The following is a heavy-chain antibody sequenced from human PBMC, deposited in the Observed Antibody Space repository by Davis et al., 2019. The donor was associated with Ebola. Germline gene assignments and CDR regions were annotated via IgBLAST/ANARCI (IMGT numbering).Heavy chain of an antibody. CDR2: ISPTSAHI. D-gene: IGHD1-26*01. J-gene: IGHJ6*02. V-gene: IGHV3-21*01. CDR1: GFAFNSYT. Sequence: GESLKISCAASGFAFNSYTMNWVRQAPGKGLEWVSSISPTSAHIYSAVSLKGRFTISRDNAKNSLFLQMDSLRDEDTAVYYCARGEKVPRRYYNMDVWGQGTTVTVSS. CDR3: ARGEKVPRRYYNMDV.